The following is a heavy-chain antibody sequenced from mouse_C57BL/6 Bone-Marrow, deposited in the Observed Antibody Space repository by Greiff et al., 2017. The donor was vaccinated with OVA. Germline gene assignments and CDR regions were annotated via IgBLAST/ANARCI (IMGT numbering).Heavy chain of an antibody. CDR1: GFTFSSYG. V-gene: IGHV5-6*02. Sequence: EVKLMESGGDLVKPGGSLKLSCAASGFTFSSYGMSWVRQTPDKRLEWVATISSGGSYTSYPDSVKGRFSLSRDNAKNTLYLQMSSRKSEDTAMYYCARRAIYYFAWVAYWGQGTLVTVSA. D-gene: IGHD1-1*01. CDR3: ARRAIYYFAWVAY. J-gene: IGHJ3*01. CDR2: ISSGGSYT.